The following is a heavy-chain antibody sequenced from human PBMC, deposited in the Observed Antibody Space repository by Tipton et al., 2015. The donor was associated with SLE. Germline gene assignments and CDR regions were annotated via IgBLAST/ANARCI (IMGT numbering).Heavy chain of an antibody. Sequence: SLRLSCAASGFTFNSYAVHWVRQAPGKGLEWVAVISYDGSTKYYTDSVKGRFTISRDNSKNSLYLQMNSLRVEDTAVYYCARDPQHSMDVWGKGTTVTVSS. CDR3: ARDPQHSMDV. CDR1: GFTFNSYA. CDR2: ISYDGSTK. J-gene: IGHJ6*04. V-gene: IGHV3-30*04.